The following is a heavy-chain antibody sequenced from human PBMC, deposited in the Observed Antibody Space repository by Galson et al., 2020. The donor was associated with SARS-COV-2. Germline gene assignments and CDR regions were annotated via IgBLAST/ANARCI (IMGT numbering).Heavy chain of an antibody. V-gene: IGHV3-11*04. D-gene: IGHD5-18*01. Sequence: GESLKISCAASGITFSDYYMSWIRQAPGKGLEWVSYISSSGSTIYYPDPVKGRFNISRDNAKNSLYLQMNSLRAEDTAVYYCARVAPSILYSYGWYYFDYWGQGTLVTVSS. J-gene: IGHJ4*02. CDR1: GITFSDYY. CDR3: ARVAPSILYSYGWYYFDY. CDR2: ISSSGSTI.